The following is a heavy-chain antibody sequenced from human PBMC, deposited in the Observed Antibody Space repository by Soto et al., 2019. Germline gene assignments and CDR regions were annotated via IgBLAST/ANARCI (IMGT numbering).Heavy chain of an antibody. CDR1: GGSISSSSYY. V-gene: IGHV4-39*01. CDR2: IYYSGST. J-gene: IGHJ4*02. CDR3: ARTTSSFDY. Sequence: QLQLQESGPGLVKPSETLSLTCTVSGGSISSSSYYWGWIRQPPGKGLEWIGRIYYSGSTYYNPSLKSRVTISVDPSRTQFSLKLSSVTAADTAVYYCARTTSSFDYWGQGTLVTVSS. D-gene: IGHD2-2*01.